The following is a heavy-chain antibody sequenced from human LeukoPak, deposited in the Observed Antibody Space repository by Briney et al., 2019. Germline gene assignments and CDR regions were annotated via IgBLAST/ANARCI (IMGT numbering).Heavy chain of an antibody. CDR2: INHSGST. D-gene: IGHD5-12*01. J-gene: IGHJ3*02. Sequence: PSETLSLTCAVYGGSFSGYYWSWIRQPPGKGLEWIGEINHSGSTNYNPSLKSRVTISVDTSKNQFSLKLSSVTAADTAVYYCARADIVATIDAFDIWGQGTMVTVSS. V-gene: IGHV4-34*01. CDR3: ARADIVATIDAFDI. CDR1: GGSFSGYY.